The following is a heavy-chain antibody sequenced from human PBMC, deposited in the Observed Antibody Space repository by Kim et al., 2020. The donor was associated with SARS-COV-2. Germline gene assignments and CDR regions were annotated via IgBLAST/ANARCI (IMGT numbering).Heavy chain of an antibody. J-gene: IGHJ6*02. CDR2: ISASGVSS. CDR1: GFTFSSFA. V-gene: IGHV3-23*01. Sequence: GGSLRLSCAASGFTFSSFAMSWVRQAPGKGLEWVSSISASGVSSYSADSVKGRFTISRDNSRNTLSLQMSSLRTEDTAVYFCAKNGPYCSNSRCPSYGEYYYYYAMDVWGQGTTVTVSS. D-gene: IGHD2-2*01. CDR3: AKNGPYCSNSRCPSYGEYYYYYAMDV.